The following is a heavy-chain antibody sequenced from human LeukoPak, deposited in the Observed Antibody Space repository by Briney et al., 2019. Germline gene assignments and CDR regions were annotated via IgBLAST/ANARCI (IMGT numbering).Heavy chain of an antibody. D-gene: IGHD1-26*01. Sequence: GGSLRLSCAASGFTFSSYSMNWVRQAPGKGLEWVSSISSSSSYIYYADSVKGRFTISRDNAKNSLYLQMNSLRAVDTAVYYCARVGGGSYYYYYYYMDVWGKGTTVTVSS. J-gene: IGHJ6*03. CDR1: GFTFSSYS. CDR3: ARVGGGSYYYYYYYMDV. V-gene: IGHV3-21*01. CDR2: ISSSSSYI.